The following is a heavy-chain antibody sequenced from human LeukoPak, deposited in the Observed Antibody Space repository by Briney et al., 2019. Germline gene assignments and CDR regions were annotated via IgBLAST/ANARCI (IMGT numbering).Heavy chain of an antibody. CDR2: INHSGST. J-gene: IGHJ6*02. Sequence: SETLSLTCAVYGGSFSGYYWSWIRQPPGKGLEWIGEINHSGSTNYNPSLKSRVPISVATSKNQFSLKLSSVTAADTAVYYCARATSYCSGGSCSTELDYYYYGMDVWGQGTTVTVSS. V-gene: IGHV4-34*01. D-gene: IGHD2-15*01. CDR3: ARATSYCSGGSCSTELDYYYYGMDV. CDR1: GGSFSGYY.